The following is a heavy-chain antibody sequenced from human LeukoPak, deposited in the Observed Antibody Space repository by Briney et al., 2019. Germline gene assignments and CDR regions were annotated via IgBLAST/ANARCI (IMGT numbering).Heavy chain of an antibody. D-gene: IGHD2-21*02. CDR3: ARFPLYGDCSPFDY. CDR2: IIPILGIA. J-gene: IGHJ4*02. Sequence: ASVKVSCKASGGTFSSYAISWVRQAPGQGLEWMGRIIPILGIANYAQKFQGRVTITADKSTSTAYMELSSLRSGDTAVYYCARFPLYGDCSPFDYWGQGTLVTVSS. CDR1: GGTFSSYA. V-gene: IGHV1-69*04.